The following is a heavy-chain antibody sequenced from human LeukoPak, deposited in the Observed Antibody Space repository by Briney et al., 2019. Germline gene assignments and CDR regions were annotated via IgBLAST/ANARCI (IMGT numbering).Heavy chain of an antibody. CDR1: GFTLSSYD. CDR2: ISYDGSNK. D-gene: IGHD1-26*01. J-gene: IGHJ4*02. V-gene: IGHV3-30*03. Sequence: PGRSLRLSCAASGFTLSSYDMHWVRQAPGKGLEWVAVISYDGSNKYYADSVKGRFTISRDNAKKSLCLQMNSLRAEDTAVYYCARYSSNVVGKRHYFDYWGQGTLVTISS. CDR3: ARYSSNVVGKRHYFDY.